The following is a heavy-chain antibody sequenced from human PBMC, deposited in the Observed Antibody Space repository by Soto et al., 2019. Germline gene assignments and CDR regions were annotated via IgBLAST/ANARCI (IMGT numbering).Heavy chain of an antibody. CDR3: ASDRGRYALDN. Sequence: QVQLVQSGAEVKKPGASVKVSCRATGYTFTSYGISWARQAPGHGLEWMGWISAKNGNTNYAQKLQDRVTITTDTSTSTAYMELRSLRSDDTAVYYCASDRGRYALDNWGQGTLVTVSS. V-gene: IGHV1-18*01. CDR1: GYTFTSYG. CDR2: ISAKNGNT. J-gene: IGHJ4*02. D-gene: IGHD1-26*01.